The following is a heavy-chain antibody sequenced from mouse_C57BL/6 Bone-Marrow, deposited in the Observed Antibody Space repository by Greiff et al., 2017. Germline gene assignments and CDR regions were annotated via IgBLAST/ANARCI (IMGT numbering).Heavy chain of an antibody. D-gene: IGHD1-1*01. Sequence: VQLKESGPGMVKPSQSLSLTCTVTGYSITSGYDWHWIRHFPGNKLEWMGYISYSGSTNYNPSLKSRISITHDTSKNHFFLKLNSVTTEDTATYYCARVGYYGSRVYFDYWGQGTTLTVSS. CDR3: ARVGYYGSRVYFDY. CDR2: ISYSGST. V-gene: IGHV3-1*01. J-gene: IGHJ2*01. CDR1: GYSITSGYD.